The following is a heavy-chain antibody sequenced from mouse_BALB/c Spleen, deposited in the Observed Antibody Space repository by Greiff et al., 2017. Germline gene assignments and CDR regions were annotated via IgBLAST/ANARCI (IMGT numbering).Heavy chain of an antibody. CDR3: ARSLLSYAMDY. CDR2: ISSGSSTI. CDR1: GFTFSSFG. J-gene: IGHJ4*01. Sequence: EVQVVESGGGLVQPGGSRKLSCAASGFTFSSFGMHWVRQAPEKGLEWVAYISSGSSTIYYADTVKGRFTISRDNPKNTLFLQMTSLRSEDTAMYYCARSLLSYAMDYWGQGTSVTVSS. V-gene: IGHV5-17*02.